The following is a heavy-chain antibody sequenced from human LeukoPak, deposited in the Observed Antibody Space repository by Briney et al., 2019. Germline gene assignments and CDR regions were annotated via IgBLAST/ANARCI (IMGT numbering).Heavy chain of an antibody. J-gene: IGHJ4*02. CDR1: GFTFSSYS. Sequence: GGSLRLSCAASGFTFSSYSMNWVHQAPGKGLEWVSSISSSSSYIYYADSVKGRFTISRDNAKNSLYLQMNSLRAEDTAVYYCAREAGLDIVVVPAATFDYWGQGTLVTVSS. V-gene: IGHV3-21*01. CDR2: ISSSSSYI. CDR3: AREAGLDIVVVPAATFDY. D-gene: IGHD2-2*03.